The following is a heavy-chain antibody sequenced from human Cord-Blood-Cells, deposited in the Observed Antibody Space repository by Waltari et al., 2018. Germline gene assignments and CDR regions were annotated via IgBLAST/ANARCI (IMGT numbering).Heavy chain of an antibody. J-gene: IGHJ4*02. CDR3: AKNYNVGGFDY. Sequence: QVQLVESGGGVVQPGRSLRLSCAASGFTFSSYGMHWVRQAPGKGLEWVAVISYDGSNKYYADSVKGRFTISRDNSKNTLYLQMNSLRAEDTAVYYCAKNYNVGGFDYWGQGTLVTVSS. CDR2: ISYDGSNK. CDR1: GFTFSSYG. V-gene: IGHV3-30*18. D-gene: IGHD1-20*01.